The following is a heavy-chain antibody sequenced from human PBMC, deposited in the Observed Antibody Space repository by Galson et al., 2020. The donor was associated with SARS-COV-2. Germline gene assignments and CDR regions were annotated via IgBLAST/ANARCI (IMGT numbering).Heavy chain of an antibody. CDR3: ARQGYDYVWGSPYY. CDR1: GYSFTSYW. J-gene: IGHJ4*02. D-gene: IGHD3-16*01. CDR2: IDPSDSYT. V-gene: IGHV5-10-1*01. Sequence: HGESLKISCKGSGYSFTSYWISWVRQMPGKGLEWMGRIDPSDSYTNYSPSFQGHVTISADKSISTAYLQWSSMKASDTAMYYCARQGYDYVWGSPYYWGQGTLVTVSS.